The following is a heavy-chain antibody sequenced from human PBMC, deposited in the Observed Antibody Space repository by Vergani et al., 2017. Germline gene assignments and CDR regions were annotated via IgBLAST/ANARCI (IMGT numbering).Heavy chain of an antibody. CDR1: GFKFSQFG. D-gene: IGHD3-3*01. J-gene: IGHJ4*02. V-gene: IGHV3-33*05. CDR2: ISYDGSKT. Sequence: QVQLVESGGGVVQPGTSLRLSCEASGFKFSQFGMHWVRQGPGKGLEWVAFISYDGSKTQYVDSVQGRFTISRDNSKNTLYLQMNSLRAEDTALYYCARERNAYYDFWSGYYTQYYFDYWGQGTLVTVSS. CDR3: ARERNAYYDFWSGYYTQYYFDY.